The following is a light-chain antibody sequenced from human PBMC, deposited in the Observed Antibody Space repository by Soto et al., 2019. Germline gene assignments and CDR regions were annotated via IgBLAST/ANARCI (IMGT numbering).Light chain of an antibody. Sequence: DIVMTQSPLSLPVTPGEPASISCRSSXSLLQNNGYNYVHWYLQKPGQSPQLLIYLGSNRASGVPDRFSGSGSGADFTLKISRVEAEDVGVYYCMQALQTPPTVGQGTRLEI. CDR2: LGS. CDR1: XSLLQNNGYNY. V-gene: IGKV2-28*01. J-gene: IGKJ5*01. CDR3: MQALQTPPT.